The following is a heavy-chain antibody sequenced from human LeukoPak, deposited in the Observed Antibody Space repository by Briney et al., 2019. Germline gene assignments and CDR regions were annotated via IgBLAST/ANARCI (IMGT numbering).Heavy chain of an antibody. D-gene: IGHD5-12*01. CDR3: ARSGSTDFDY. J-gene: IGHJ4*02. Sequence: SETLSLTCAVSGGSVSSGGYSWSWIRQPPGNGLEWIGYIYHGGRASYNPSLKSRVTISLDRSRNHVSLNLTSVTAADTAVYYCARSGSTDFDYWGQGTLVTVSS. CDR2: IYHGGRA. V-gene: IGHV4-30-2*01. CDR1: GGSVSSGGYS.